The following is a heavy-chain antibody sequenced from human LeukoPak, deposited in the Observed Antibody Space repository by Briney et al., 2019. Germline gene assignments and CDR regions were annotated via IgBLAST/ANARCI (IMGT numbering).Heavy chain of an antibody. J-gene: IGHJ5*02. V-gene: IGHV3-33*08. CDR1: GFTFSNYG. CDR2: IRDLGGST. Sequence: PGGSLRLSCAASGFTFSNYGMCWVRHAPGEGLEWVAAIRDLGGSTYYADSVKGRVTISRDNSKNTLYLQMNSLRAEDTAVYYCAKRALRYWGGRACPNWFDPWGRGTLVTVAS. D-gene: IGHD7-27*01. CDR3: AKRALRYWGGRACPNWFDP.